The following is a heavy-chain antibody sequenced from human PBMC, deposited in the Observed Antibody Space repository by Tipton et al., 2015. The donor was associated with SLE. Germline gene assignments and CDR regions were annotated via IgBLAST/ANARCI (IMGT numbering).Heavy chain of an antibody. D-gene: IGHD1-26*01. CDR2: IYPGDSET. CDR3: ARSRGSYYDDAFDI. Sequence: QSGAEVRKPGESLKISCKASGYGFSSYWIGWVRQMPGKGLEWMGIIYPGDSETRYSPSFQGQVTFSADKSTTTAYLQWSSLKASDTAMYYCARSRGSYYDDAFDIWGQGTKVTVSS. V-gene: IGHV5-51*03. CDR1: GYGFSSYW. J-gene: IGHJ3*02.